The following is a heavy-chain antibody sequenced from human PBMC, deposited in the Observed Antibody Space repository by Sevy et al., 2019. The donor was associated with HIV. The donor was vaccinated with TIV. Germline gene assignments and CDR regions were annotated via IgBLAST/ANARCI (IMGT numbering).Heavy chain of an antibody. CDR3: AREHGYYGSGSPIDYYCRDV. Sequence: GGSLRLSCAASGFTFSSYSMNWVRQAPGKGLEWVSSISSSSSYIYYADSVKGRFTISRDNAKNSLYLQMNSLRAEDTAVYYCAREHGYYGSGSPIDYYCRDVWGQGTTVTVSS. J-gene: IGHJ6*02. V-gene: IGHV3-21*01. D-gene: IGHD3-10*01. CDR2: ISSSSSYI. CDR1: GFTFSSYS.